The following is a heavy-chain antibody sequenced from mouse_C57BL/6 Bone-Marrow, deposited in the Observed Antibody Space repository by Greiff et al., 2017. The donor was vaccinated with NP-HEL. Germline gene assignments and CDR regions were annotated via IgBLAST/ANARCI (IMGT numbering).Heavy chain of an antibody. V-gene: IGHV7-1*01. CDR2: SRNKANEYTT. D-gene: IGHD2-3*01. Sequence: EVKVVESGGGLVQSGRSLRLSCATSGFTFSDFYMEWVRQAPGKGLEWIAASRNKANEYTTEYSASVKGRFIVSRDTSQSILYLQMNALRAEDTAIYYCARAADGYYWFAYWGQGTLVTVSA. CDR1: GFTFSDFY. J-gene: IGHJ3*01. CDR3: ARAADGYYWFAY.